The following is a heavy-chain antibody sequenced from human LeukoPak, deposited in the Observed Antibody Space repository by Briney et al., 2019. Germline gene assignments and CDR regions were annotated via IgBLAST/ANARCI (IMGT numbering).Heavy chain of an antibody. CDR1: GGSISSGGYY. CDR3: ARVFLVRGVRANNWFDP. CDR2: IYYSGST. V-gene: IGHV4-31*03. Sequence: NPSETLSLTCTVSGGSISSGGYYWRWIRQHPGKGLEWIGYIYYSGSTYYNPSLKGRVTISVDTSKNQFSLKLSSVTAADTAVYYCARVFLVRGVRANNWFDPWGQGTLVTVSS. J-gene: IGHJ5*02. D-gene: IGHD3-10*01.